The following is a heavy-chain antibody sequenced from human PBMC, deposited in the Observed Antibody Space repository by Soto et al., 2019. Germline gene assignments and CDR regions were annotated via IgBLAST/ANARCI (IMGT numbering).Heavy chain of an antibody. V-gene: IGHV4-39*01. CDR3: ARQASGYFYGWFDP. Sequence: QLLLQESGPGLVKPSETLSLTCTVSGGSILASTYYWAWIRQSPGKVLEWIGTIFYSGGTFYTPSLNSRVPMSLDTSNNQFSLTLSSVTAADTALYYCARQASGYFYGWFDPGGQGTLVIVSS. D-gene: IGHD3-22*01. CDR1: GGSILASTYY. CDR2: IFYSGGT. J-gene: IGHJ5*02.